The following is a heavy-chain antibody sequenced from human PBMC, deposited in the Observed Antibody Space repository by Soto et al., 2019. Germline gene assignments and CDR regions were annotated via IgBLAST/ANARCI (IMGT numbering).Heavy chain of an antibody. J-gene: IGHJ6*02. D-gene: IGHD1-1*01. V-gene: IGHV3-33*01. CDR3: AREDWRDGNYCGMGV. CDR2: IWHDGSNK. CDR1: GFTFSSYT. Sequence: QVQVVESGGGVVQPGRSLRLSCGASGFTFSSYTMYWVRQAPGKGLEGVAIIWHDGSNKYYADSVKGRFTISRDNSKNTLYLQMNSLRAEDTAVYYCAREDWRDGNYCGMGVWGRGTTVTVSS.